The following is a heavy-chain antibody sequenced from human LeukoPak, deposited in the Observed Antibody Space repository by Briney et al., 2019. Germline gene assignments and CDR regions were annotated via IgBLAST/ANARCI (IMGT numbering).Heavy chain of an antibody. CDR3: ARGYGDYDWFDP. CDR2: IIPILGIA. J-gene: IGHJ5*02. D-gene: IGHD4-17*01. Sequence: SVKVSCKASGGTFSSYAISWVRQAPGQGLEWMGRIIPILGIANYAQKFQGRVTITADKSTSTAYMELSSLRSEDTAVYYCARGYGDYDWFDPWGQGTLVTVSS. CDR1: GGTFSSYA. V-gene: IGHV1-69*04.